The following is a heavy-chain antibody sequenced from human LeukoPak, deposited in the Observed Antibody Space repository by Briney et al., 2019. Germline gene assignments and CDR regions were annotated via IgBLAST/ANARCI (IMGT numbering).Heavy chain of an antibody. CDR1: GGSISSYY. V-gene: IGHV4-4*07. CDR2: IYTSGST. Sequence: PSETLSLTCTASGGSISSYYWSWIRQPAGKGLEWIGRIYTSGSTNYNPSLKSRVTMSVDTSKNQFSLKLSSVTAADTAVYYCARGGLISLANTPLGAFDIWGQGTMVSVSS. J-gene: IGHJ3*02. CDR3: ARGGLISLANTPLGAFDI. D-gene: IGHD3/OR15-3a*01.